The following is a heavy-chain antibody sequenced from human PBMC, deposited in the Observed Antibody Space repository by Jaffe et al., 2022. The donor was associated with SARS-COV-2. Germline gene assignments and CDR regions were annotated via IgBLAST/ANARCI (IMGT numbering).Heavy chain of an antibody. D-gene: IGHD3-22*01. Sequence: EVQLVQSGAEVKKPGESLKISCKGSGYSFTNYWIGWVRQMPGKGLEWMANVYPGNSDSTYSPSFQGQVSISADKSISTAYLQWSSLKASDTAMYYCARRNYYDSKRYFDYWGQGTLVTVSS. CDR1: GYSFTNYW. V-gene: IGHV5-51*01. CDR3: ARRNYYDSKRYFDY. CDR2: VYPGNSDS. J-gene: IGHJ4*02.